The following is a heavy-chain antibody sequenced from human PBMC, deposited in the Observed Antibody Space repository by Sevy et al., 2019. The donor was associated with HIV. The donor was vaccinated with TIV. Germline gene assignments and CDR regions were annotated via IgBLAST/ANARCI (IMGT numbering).Heavy chain of an antibody. D-gene: IGHD3-3*01. CDR3: ARYLEWTYYYGMDV. CDR1: GFTFSSYW. V-gene: IGHV3-74*01. Sequence: GGSLRLSCAASGFTFSSYWMHWVRQAPGKGLVWVSRINSDGSSTSYADSVNGRFTISRDNAKNTLYLQMNSLRAEDTAVYYCARYLEWTYYYGMDVWGQGTTVTVSS. J-gene: IGHJ6*02. CDR2: INSDGSST.